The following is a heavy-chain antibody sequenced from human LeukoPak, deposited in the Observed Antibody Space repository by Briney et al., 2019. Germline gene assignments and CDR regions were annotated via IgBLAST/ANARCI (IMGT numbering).Heavy chain of an antibody. D-gene: IGHD3-3*01. CDR2: IYSGGST. V-gene: IGHV3-66*01. CDR3: AKGRDYDFWSGSDY. CDR1: GFTVSSNY. Sequence: GGSLRLSCAASGFTVSSNYMSWVRQAPGKGLEWVSVIYSGGSTYYADSVKGRFTISRDNSKNTLYLQMNSLRAEDTAVYYCAKGRDYDFWSGSDYWGQGALVTVSS. J-gene: IGHJ4*02.